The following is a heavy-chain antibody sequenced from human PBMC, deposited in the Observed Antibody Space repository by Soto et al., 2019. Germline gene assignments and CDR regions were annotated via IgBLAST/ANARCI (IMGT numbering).Heavy chain of an antibody. Sequence: PSETLSLTYAVYGGSFSAYYWSWISQPPGKGLEWIGEINDSGSTNYNPSLESRVTISVDTSKNQFSLNLSPVTAADTAVYYCATWEQLRGYFNYWGQGTQVTVPS. CDR3: ATWEQLRGYFNY. D-gene: IGHD6-6*01. J-gene: IGHJ4*02. CDR1: GGSFSAYY. CDR2: INDSGST. V-gene: IGHV4-34*01.